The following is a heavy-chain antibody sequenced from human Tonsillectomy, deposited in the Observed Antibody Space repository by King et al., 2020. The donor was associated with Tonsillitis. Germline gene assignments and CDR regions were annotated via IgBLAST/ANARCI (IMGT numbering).Heavy chain of an antibody. Sequence: VQLVESGAEVKKPGESLKISCKGSRDTFTTYWIGWVRQMPGKGLEWMGIIYPADGDARYSPSFQGQVTFSADTTTSTAYLQWSSLKASDTAMYYCASSRSHQLGSYFTLYFWGQGTLVTVSS. CDR3: ASSRSHQLGSYFTLYF. J-gene: IGHJ4*02. V-gene: IGHV5-51*03. D-gene: IGHD3-10*01. CDR2: IYPADGDA. CDR1: RDTFTTYW.